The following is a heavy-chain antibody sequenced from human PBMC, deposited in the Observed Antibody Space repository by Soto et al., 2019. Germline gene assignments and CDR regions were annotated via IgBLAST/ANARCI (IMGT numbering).Heavy chain of an antibody. CDR2: IYRTGST. D-gene: IGHD1-7*01. CDR1: GGSFTSNNW. J-gene: IGHJ4*02. Sequence: PSETLSLTCAVSGGSFTSNNWWTWVRQPPGQGLEWIGEIYRTGSTNCNPSLKSRVTISLGKSENQFSLKVTSLTAADTAVYYCASRDPGTSVDYWGQGTLVTVSS. V-gene: IGHV4-4*02. CDR3: ASRDPGTSVDY.